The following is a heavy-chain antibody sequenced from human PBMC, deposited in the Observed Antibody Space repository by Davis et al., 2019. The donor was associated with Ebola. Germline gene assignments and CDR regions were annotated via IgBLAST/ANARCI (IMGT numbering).Heavy chain of an antibody. CDR1: GFTFSTYA. CDR3: AKDRDSRPFDY. CDR2: ISSNGGST. Sequence: PGGSLRLSCAASGFTFSTYAMHWVRQAPGKGLEYVSAISSNGGSTYYANSVKGRFTISRDNSKNTLFLQMGSLRAEDMAVYYCAKDRDSRPFDYWGQGTLVTVSS. J-gene: IGHJ4*02. V-gene: IGHV3-64*01.